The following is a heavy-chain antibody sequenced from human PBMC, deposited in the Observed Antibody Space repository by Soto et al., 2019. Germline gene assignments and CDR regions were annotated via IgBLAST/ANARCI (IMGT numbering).Heavy chain of an antibody. J-gene: IGHJ4*02. V-gene: IGHV3-9*01. D-gene: IGHD4-17*01. Sequence: DVQLVESGGGLVQPGRSLRLSCAASGFTFDDYAMHWVRQAPGKGLEWVSGISWNSGSIGYADSVKGRFTISRDNAKNSLYLQMNSLIAEDTALYYCAKGDYGDLENLPAYWGQGTLVTVSS. CDR2: ISWNSGSI. CDR1: GFTFDDYA. CDR3: AKGDYGDLENLPAY.